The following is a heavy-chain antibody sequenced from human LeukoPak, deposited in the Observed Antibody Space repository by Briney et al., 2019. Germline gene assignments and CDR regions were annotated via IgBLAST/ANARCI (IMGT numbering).Heavy chain of an antibody. D-gene: IGHD2-2*01. CDR2: IYYSGST. CDR1: SGSISSSSYY. J-gene: IGHJ4*02. V-gene: IGHV4-39*01. CDR3: ARQRVPAADFDY. Sequence: PSETLSLTCTVSSGSISSSSYYWGWIRQPPGKGLEWIGNIYYSGSTYYNPSLQSRVTIFVDTSKNQFSLKLSSVTAADTAVYYCARQRVPAADFDYWGQGTLVTVSS.